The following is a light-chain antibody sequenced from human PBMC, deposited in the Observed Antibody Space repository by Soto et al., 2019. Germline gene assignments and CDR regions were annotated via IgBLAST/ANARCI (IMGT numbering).Light chain of an antibody. Sequence: DILMTQSPSTLSASVGDRVTITCRASQSINTWLAWYQQKPGTVPKLLIYEASTLESGVPSRFSGSRSGTEFTLTVSSLQPDDFATYYCQQYNDSFPYTFGQGTKLEIK. J-gene: IGKJ2*01. V-gene: IGKV1-5*03. CDR1: QSINTW. CDR3: QQYNDSFPYT. CDR2: EAS.